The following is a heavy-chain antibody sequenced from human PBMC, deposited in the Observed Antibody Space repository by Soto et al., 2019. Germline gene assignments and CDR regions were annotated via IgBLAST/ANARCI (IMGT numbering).Heavy chain of an antibody. D-gene: IGHD5-12*01. CDR2: IIPIFGTA. Sequence: ASVEVSCEASGGTFSSYAISWVRQAPGQGLEWMGGIIPIFGTANYAQKFQGRVTITADESTSTAYMELSSLRSEDTAVYYCARYGGYSGYGAFDIWGQGTMVTVSS. CDR1: GGTFSSYA. V-gene: IGHV1-69*13. J-gene: IGHJ3*02. CDR3: ARYGGYSGYGAFDI.